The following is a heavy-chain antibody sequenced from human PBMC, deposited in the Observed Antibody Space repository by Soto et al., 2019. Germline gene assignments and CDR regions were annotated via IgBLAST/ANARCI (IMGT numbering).Heavy chain of an antibody. CDR2: IVSDGSTT. CDR1: GFAFSEYW. J-gene: IGHJ5*02. D-gene: IGHD3-10*01. V-gene: IGHV3-74*01. CDR3: TRRGRGSSFDP. Sequence: GGSLRLSCTASGFAFSEYWMHWVRQAPGKGPVWVSRIVSDGSTTVYADSVKGRFTISRDNAKNTLYLQMNSLRAEDTALYYCTRRGRGSSFDPWGQGTPVTVSS.